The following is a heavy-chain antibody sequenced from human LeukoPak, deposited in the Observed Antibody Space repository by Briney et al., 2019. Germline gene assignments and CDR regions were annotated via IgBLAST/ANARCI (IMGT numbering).Heavy chain of an antibody. CDR2: IYYSGST. CDR1: GGSISSYY. D-gene: IGHD1-1*01. V-gene: IGHV4-59*12. Sequence: SETLSLTCTVSGGSISSYYWSWIRQPPGKGLEWIGYIYYSGSTNYNPSLKSRVTISVDTSKNQFSLKLSSVTAADTAVYYCARDHQTGTTDAFDIWGQGTMVTVSS. CDR3: ARDHQTGTTDAFDI. J-gene: IGHJ3*02.